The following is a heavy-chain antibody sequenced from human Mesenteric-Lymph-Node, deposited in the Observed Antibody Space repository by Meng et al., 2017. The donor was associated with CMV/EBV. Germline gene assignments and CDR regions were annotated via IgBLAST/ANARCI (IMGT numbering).Heavy chain of an antibody. Sequence: GESLKISCAASGFTFSDYYMSWIRQAPGKGPEWLSYISSSGSNIYYTDSVKGRFTISRDNTKNSLFLQMNSLRAEDTAVYYCAREPNYYDGSWGQGTLVTVSS. D-gene: IGHD3-16*01. CDR3: AREPNYYDGS. V-gene: IGHV3-11*01. J-gene: IGHJ5*02. CDR1: GFTFSDYY. CDR2: ISSSGSNI.